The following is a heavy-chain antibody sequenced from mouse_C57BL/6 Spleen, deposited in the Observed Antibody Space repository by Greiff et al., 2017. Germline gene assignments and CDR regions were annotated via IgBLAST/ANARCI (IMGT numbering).Heavy chain of an antibody. CDR2: IYPGDGDT. CDR3: ARSDTVVPFAY. D-gene: IGHD1-1*01. CDR1: GYAFSSYW. Sequence: VQRVESGAELVKPGASVKISCKASGYAFSSYWMNWVKQRPGKGLEWIGQIYPGDGDTNYNGKFKGKATLTADKSSSTAYMQLSSLTSEDSAVYFCARSDTVVPFAYWGQGTLVTVSA. J-gene: IGHJ3*01. V-gene: IGHV1-80*01.